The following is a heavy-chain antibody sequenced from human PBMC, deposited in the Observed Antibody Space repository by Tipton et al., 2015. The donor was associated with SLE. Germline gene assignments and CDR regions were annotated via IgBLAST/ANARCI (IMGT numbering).Heavy chain of an antibody. CDR2: INHSGST. D-gene: IGHD5-24*01. V-gene: IGHV4-34*01. J-gene: IGHJ3*02. Sequence: LRLSCAVYGGSFSGYYWCWIRQPPGKGLEWIGEINHSGSTNYNPSLKSRVTISVDTSKNQFSLKLSSVTAADTAVYYCARKRNGMGIWGQGTMVTVSS. CDR3: ARKRNGMGI. CDR1: GGSFSGYY.